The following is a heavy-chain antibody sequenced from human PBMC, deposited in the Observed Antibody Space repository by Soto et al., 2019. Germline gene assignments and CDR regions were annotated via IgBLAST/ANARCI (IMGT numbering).Heavy chain of an antibody. D-gene: IGHD6-19*01. CDR1: GFTFEDYA. CDR3: AKLGYSSGWYGMDV. CDR2: ISWNSNTK. Sequence: EVQLVESGGGLVQPGGSLRLSCAASGFTFEDYAMHWVRQAPGKGLEWVSGISWNSNTKGYADSVKGRFTISRDNARKYLFLQMNSLRAEDTALYYCAKLGYSSGWYGMDVWGQGATVTVSS. V-gene: IGHV3-9*01. J-gene: IGHJ6*02.